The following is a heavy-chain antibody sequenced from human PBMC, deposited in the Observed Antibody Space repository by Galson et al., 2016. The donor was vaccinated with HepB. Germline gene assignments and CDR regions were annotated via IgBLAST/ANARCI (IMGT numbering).Heavy chain of an antibody. CDR3: AKDGWRSSVGYFYYYGLDV. CDR1: GFTFSNYG. V-gene: IGHV3-23*01. J-gene: IGHJ6*02. CDR2: ITGSGDSP. Sequence: SLRLSCAASGFTFSNYGMNWVRQAPGKGLEWVSAITGSGDSPYYADSVKGRFTISRDNSKNTLYLQMTSLRAEDTAVYYCAKDGWRSSVGYFYYYGLDVWGHGTTVTVSS. D-gene: IGHD3-16*01.